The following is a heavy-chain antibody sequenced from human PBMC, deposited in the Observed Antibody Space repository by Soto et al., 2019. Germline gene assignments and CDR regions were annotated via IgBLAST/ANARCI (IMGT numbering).Heavy chain of an antibody. CDR3: ARVRTTVSTQNYYYYGMDV. V-gene: IGHV3-30-3*01. J-gene: IGHJ6*02. CDR2: ISYDGSNK. Sequence: QPGGSLRLSCAASGFTFSSYAMHWVRQAPGKGLEWVAVISYDGSNKYYADSVKGRFTISRDNSKNTLYLQMNSLRAEDTAVYYCARVRTTVSTQNYYYYGMDVWGQGTTVTVSS. CDR1: GFTFSSYA. D-gene: IGHD4-17*01.